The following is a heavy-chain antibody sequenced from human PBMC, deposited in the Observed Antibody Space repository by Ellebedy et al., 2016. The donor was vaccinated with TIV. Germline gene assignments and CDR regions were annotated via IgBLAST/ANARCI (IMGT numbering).Heavy chain of an antibody. Sequence: GGSLRLSCAASGFTFSSYGMHWVRQAPGKGLEWVAYMWYDGSNKNYADSVKGRFTISRDNSKNTLYLQMNSLRAEDTAVYYCAREYEEFYFDSWGQGTPVTVSP. J-gene: IGHJ4*02. CDR1: GFTFSSYG. CDR2: MWYDGSNK. V-gene: IGHV3-33*01. D-gene: IGHD3-10*01. CDR3: AREYEEFYFDS.